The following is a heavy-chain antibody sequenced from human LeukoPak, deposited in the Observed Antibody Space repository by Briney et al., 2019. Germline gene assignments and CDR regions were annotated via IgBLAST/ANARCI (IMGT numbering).Heavy chain of an antibody. D-gene: IGHD1-26*01. Sequence: GGSLRLSCAASGFTFSSYEMNWVRQAPGKGLEWVSYISSSGSTIYYADSVKGRFTISRDNAKNSLYLQMNSLRAEDTAVYYCAKGDSGSYYFDYWGQGTLVTVSS. CDR1: GFTFSSYE. V-gene: IGHV3-48*03. CDR2: ISSSGSTI. J-gene: IGHJ4*02. CDR3: AKGDSGSYYFDY.